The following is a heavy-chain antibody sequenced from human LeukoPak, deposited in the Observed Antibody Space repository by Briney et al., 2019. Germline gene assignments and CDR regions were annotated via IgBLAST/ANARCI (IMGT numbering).Heavy chain of an antibody. J-gene: IGHJ4*02. Sequence: KASETLSLTCAVYGGSFSGYYWSWIRQPPGKGLEWIGEINHSGSTNYNPSLKSRVTISVDTSKNQFSLKLSSVTAADTAVYYCASLRGIAVDYWGQGTLVTVSS. CDR1: GGSFSGYY. CDR3: ASLRGIAVDY. V-gene: IGHV4-34*01. CDR2: INHSGST. D-gene: IGHD6-19*01.